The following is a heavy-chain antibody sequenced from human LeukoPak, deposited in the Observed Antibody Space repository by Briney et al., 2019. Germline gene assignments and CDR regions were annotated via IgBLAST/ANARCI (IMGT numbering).Heavy chain of an antibody. D-gene: IGHD6-19*01. V-gene: IGHV3-30*03. CDR3: ARDQSVAGTVPDY. Sequence: GGSLRLSCAASGFTFSNYGMHWVRQAPGKGLEWVAVISYDGSNKYYADSAKGRFTISRDNSKNTLYLQMNSLRAEDTAVYYCARDQSVAGTVPDYWGQGTLVTVSS. CDR1: GFTFSNYG. CDR2: ISYDGSNK. J-gene: IGHJ4*02.